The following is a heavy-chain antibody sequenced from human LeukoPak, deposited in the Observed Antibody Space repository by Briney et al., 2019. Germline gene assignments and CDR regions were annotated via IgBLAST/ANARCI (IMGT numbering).Heavy chain of an antibody. CDR1: GFTFSSYW. CDR2: INSDGSSI. J-gene: IGHJ4*02. D-gene: IGHD1-26*01. CDR3: VTLLGPREKGY. V-gene: IGHV3-74*01. Sequence: GGSLRLSCAASGFTFSSYWMHWVRQAPGKGLVWVSRINSDGSSISYADSVKGRFTISRDNAKNTLYLQMNSLRVEDTAVYYCVTLLGPREKGYWGQGTLVTVSS.